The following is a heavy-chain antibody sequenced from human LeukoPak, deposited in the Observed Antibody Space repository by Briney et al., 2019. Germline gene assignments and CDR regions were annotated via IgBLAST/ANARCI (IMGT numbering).Heavy chain of an antibody. J-gene: IGHJ4*02. Sequence: PGRSLRLSCAASGFTFSSYDMHWVRQAPGKGLEWVAVISYDGSNKYYADSVKGRFTISRDNSKNTLYLQMNSLRAEDTAVYYCAKDALSGSLDYWGQGTLVTVSS. CDR3: AKDALSGSLDY. D-gene: IGHD1-26*01. V-gene: IGHV3-30*18. CDR1: GFTFSSYD. CDR2: ISYDGSNK.